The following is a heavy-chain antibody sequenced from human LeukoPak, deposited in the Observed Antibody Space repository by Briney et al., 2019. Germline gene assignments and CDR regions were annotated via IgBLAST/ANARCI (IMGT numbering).Heavy chain of an antibody. D-gene: IGHD1-26*01. J-gene: IGHJ4*02. CDR2: IDPGVSDT. CDR1: GYTFTGYW. Sequence: GESLKISCKGSGYTFTGYWIGWVRQTPGKGLEWMGIIDPGVSDTRYSPSFQGQVTISADKSISTSYLQWSSLKPSDTAMYYCARSPYSGRYSYFDYWGQGTLVTVSS. V-gene: IGHV5-51*01. CDR3: ARSPYSGRYSYFDY.